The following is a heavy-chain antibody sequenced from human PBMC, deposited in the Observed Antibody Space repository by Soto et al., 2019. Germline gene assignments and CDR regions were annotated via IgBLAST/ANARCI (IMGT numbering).Heavy chain of an antibody. CDR2: IYRGGGT. V-gene: IGHV3-66*01. CDR1: LFIVSDNY. Sequence: EVRLVQSGGGLVQPGGSLRLSCAASLFIVSDNYMSWVRHAPGKGLEWVSLIYRGGGTDYAESVKGRFNIYRDNCMNTLYLQINSLKAEDTGIYYWATRMTTAPYWGQGTVVTVSS. CDR3: ATRMTTAPY. J-gene: IGHJ4*02. D-gene: IGHD4-17*01.